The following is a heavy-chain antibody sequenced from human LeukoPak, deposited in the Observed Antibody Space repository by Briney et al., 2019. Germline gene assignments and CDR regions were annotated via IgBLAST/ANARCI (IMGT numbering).Heavy chain of an antibody. D-gene: IGHD1-14*01. J-gene: IGHJ5*02. V-gene: IGHV4-39*01. Sequence: PSETLSLTCTVSGDSISSSRSYWGWIRQPPGKGLEWIGSIYYSGSTYYNTSLKSRVTISVDTSKNQFSLNLNSVTAADTAVYYCARGVFPGIPRKNYFDPWGQGILVTVSS. CDR3: ARGVFPGIPRKNYFDP. CDR1: GDSISSSRSY. CDR2: IYYSGST.